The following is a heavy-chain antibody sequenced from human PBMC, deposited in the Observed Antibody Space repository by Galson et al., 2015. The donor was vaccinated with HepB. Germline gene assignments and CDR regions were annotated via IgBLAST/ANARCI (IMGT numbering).Heavy chain of an antibody. CDR3: AVDSWRGLDYYYDGMDV. CDR2: INPTSGGI. V-gene: IGHV1-2*02. CDR1: GYTFIGYY. D-gene: IGHD3-3*01. Sequence: SVKVSCKASGYTFIGYYIHWVRQAPGQGLEWMGWINPTSGGINYAQKFQGRITMTRDTPITTAYMALTTLRSDDTAVYYCAVDSWRGLDYYYDGMDVWGQGTTVTVSS. J-gene: IGHJ6*02.